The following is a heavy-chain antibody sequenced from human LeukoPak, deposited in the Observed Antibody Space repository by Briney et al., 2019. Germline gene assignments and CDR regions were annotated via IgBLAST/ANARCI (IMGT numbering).Heavy chain of an antibody. CDR2: ITSSGSTI. V-gene: IGHV3-11*04. J-gene: IGHJ4*02. CDR3: ARADWTS. D-gene: IGHD1-1*01. Sequence: GGSLRLSCVVAGIPFSDFYMNWVRQAQGKGLEWLSYITSSGSTIYYADSVKGRFIISRDNAKNSLYLQMNSLRAEDTAVYYCARADWTSWGQGTLVIVSS. CDR1: GIPFSDFY.